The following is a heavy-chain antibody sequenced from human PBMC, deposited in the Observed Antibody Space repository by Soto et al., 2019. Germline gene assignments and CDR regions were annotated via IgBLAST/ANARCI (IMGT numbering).Heavy chain of an antibody. CDR2: INAAVDGT. CDR3: AREVPRVTSFDY. CDR1: GYASLSYA. D-gene: IGHD3-10*01. Sequence: QVQLVQSGPEMMQPGASVKVSCKASGYASLSYAMHWVRQVLGQVYEWLGWINAAVDGTMYAERSKGRVRITRDTAANTVYMELNALTSEDTAVYYCAREVPRVTSFDYWGQGTLVIVSS. J-gene: IGHJ4*02. V-gene: IGHV1-3*01.